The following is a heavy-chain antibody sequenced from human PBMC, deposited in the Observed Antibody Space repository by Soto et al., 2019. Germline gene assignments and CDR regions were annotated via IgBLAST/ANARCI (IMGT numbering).Heavy chain of an antibody. CDR2: ISSSSYTI. Sequence: GESLKISCTASGFTFNTYNMNWVRQAPGKGLEWVSYISSSSYTIKYADSVEGRFTVSRDNGKKSLYLQMNSLRDEDTAVYFCAREISLSAGSYFDYWGQGALVTVSS. CDR1: GFTFNTYN. D-gene: IGHD3-10*01. V-gene: IGHV3-48*02. CDR3: AREISLSAGSYFDY. J-gene: IGHJ4*02.